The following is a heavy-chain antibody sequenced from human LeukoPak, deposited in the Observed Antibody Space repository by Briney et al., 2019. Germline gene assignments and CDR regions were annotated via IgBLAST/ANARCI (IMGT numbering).Heavy chain of an antibody. D-gene: IGHD2/OR15-2a*01. J-gene: IGHJ4*01. CDR3: ARDSGNYIDY. Sequence: GGSLRLSCTASGFTFSHFSMNWVRLAPGKGLQWVTFISGSSKTIYYGDSVKGRFIISRDNAKNSLYLQMNGLRDEDAALYFCARDSGNYIDYWGQGTQVVVSS. CDR2: ISGSSKTI. V-gene: IGHV3-48*02. CDR1: GFTFSHFS.